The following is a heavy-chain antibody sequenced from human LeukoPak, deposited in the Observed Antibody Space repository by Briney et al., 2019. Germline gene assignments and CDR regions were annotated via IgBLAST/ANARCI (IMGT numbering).Heavy chain of an antibody. J-gene: IGHJ3*02. CDR3: AKVPARFEVTLHHDAFDI. Sequence: PGGSLRLSCAASGFTVSSNYMSWVRQAPGKGLEWVSAISGSGGSTYYADSVKGRFTISRDNSKNTLYLQMNSLRAEDTAVYYCAKVPARFEVTLHHDAFDIWGQGTMVTVSS. V-gene: IGHV3-23*01. CDR2: ISGSGGST. CDR1: GFTVSSNY. D-gene: IGHD4-23*01.